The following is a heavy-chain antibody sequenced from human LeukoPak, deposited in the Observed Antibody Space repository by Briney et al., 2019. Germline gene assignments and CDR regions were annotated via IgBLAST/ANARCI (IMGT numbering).Heavy chain of an antibody. J-gene: IGHJ6*03. CDR1: GYGFTSYW. CDR2: IYPGDSDT. V-gene: IGHV5-51*01. CDR3: ARHVSTYYDFWSGYLNYYYYYMDV. Sequence: GESLKISCKGSGYGFTSYWIGWVRQMPGKGLEWMGIIYPGDSDTRYSPSFQGQVTISADKSISTAYLQWSSLKASDTAMYYCARHVSTYYDFWSGYLNYYYYYMDVWGKGTTVTVSS. D-gene: IGHD3-3*01.